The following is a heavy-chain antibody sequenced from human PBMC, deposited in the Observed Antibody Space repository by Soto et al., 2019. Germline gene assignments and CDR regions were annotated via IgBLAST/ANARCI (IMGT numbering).Heavy chain of an antibody. Sequence: QVQLVQSGAEVKKPGSTVKVSCKASGGTFSSYAISWVRQAPGQGLEWMGGIIPIFGTANYAQKFQGRVTITADESTSTAYMELSSLRSEDTALYYCARGGPPITIFGVVILPGMDVWGQGTTVTVSS. V-gene: IGHV1-69*01. CDR1: GGTFSSYA. J-gene: IGHJ6*02. CDR3: ARGGPPITIFGVVILPGMDV. CDR2: IIPIFGTA. D-gene: IGHD3-3*01.